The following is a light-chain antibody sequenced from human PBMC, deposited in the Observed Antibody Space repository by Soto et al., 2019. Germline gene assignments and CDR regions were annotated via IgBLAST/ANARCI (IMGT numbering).Light chain of an antibody. J-gene: IGLJ1*01. CDR2: DVS. CDR3: SSYAGIYV. Sequence: QSVLTQPLSVSGSPGQSVTISCTGASSDVGGYKYVSWYQQHPGKAPKLMIYDVSKRPSGVPDRFSGSKSGNTASLTISGLQAEDEADYYCSSYAGIYVFGTGTKVTV. CDR1: SSDVGGYKY. V-gene: IGLV2-11*01.